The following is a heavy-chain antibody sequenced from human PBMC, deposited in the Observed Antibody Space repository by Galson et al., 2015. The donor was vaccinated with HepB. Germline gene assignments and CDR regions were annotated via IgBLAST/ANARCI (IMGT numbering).Heavy chain of an antibody. Sequence: SLRLSCAASGFTFSSYAMHWVRQAPGKGLEWVAVISYDGSNKYYADSVKGRFTISRDNSKNTPYLQMNSLRSEDTAVYYCAREGEGGIVVVTATDAFDIWGQGTMVTVSS. CDR3: AREGEGGIVVVTATDAFDI. CDR1: GFTFSSYA. D-gene: IGHD2-21*02. V-gene: IGHV3-30*04. CDR2: ISYDGSNK. J-gene: IGHJ3*02.